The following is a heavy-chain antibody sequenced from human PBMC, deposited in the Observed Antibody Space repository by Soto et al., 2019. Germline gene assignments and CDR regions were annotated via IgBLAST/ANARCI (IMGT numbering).Heavy chain of an antibody. CDR3: EIFGVVHDAFDI. D-gene: IGHD3-3*01. V-gene: IGHV3-66*01. CDR1: GFTVSSNY. Sequence: EVQLVESGGGLVQPGGSLRLSCAASGFTVSSNYVSWVRQAPGKGLEWVSVIYSGGSTYYADSVKGRFTISRDNSKNTLYLQMNSLRAEDTAVYYCEIFGVVHDAFDIWGQGTMVTVSS. CDR2: IYSGGST. J-gene: IGHJ3*02.